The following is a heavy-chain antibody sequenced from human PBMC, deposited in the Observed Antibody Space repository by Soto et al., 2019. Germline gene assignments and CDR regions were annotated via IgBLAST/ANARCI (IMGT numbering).Heavy chain of an antibody. Sequence: PGGSLILSCAASGFTFSSYLMSWVRQAPGKGLEWVANIKQDGSEKYYVDSVKGRFTISRDNAKNSLYLQMNSLRAEDTAVYYCARDSGYYDYIWGSSWGQGTLVTVSS. V-gene: IGHV3-7*01. CDR3: ARDSGYYDYIWGSS. CDR2: IKQDGSEK. D-gene: IGHD3-16*01. CDR1: GFTFSSYL. J-gene: IGHJ5*02.